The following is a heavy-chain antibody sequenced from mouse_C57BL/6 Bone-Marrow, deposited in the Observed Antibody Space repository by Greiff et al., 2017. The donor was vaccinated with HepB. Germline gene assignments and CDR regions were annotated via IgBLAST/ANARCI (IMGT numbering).Heavy chain of an antibody. CDR2: ISNGGGST. Sequence: EVQVVESGGGLVQPGGSLKLSCAASGFTFSDYYMYWVRQTPEKRLEWVAYISNGGGSTYYPDTVKGRFTISRDNAKNTLYLQMSRLKSEDTAMYYCARVPFAYWGQGTLVTVSA. J-gene: IGHJ3*01. CDR1: GFTFSDYY. CDR3: ARVPFAY. V-gene: IGHV5-12*01.